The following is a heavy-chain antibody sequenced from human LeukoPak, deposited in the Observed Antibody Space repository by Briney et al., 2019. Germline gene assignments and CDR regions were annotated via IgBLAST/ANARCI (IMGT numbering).Heavy chain of an antibody. J-gene: IGHJ3*02. D-gene: IGHD5-18*01. Sequence: PGGSLRLSCAASGLTFSSYSMNWVRQAPGKGLEWVSSISSSSSYIYYADSVKGRFSISRDNAKNSLYLQMNSLRAEDTAVYYCATMTVDTAMALDRADAFDIWGQGTMVTVSS. CDR1: GLTFSSYS. CDR3: ATMTVDTAMALDRADAFDI. V-gene: IGHV3-21*01. CDR2: ISSSSSYI.